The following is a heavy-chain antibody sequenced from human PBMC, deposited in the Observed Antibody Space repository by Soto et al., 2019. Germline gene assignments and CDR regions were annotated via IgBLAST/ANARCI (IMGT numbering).Heavy chain of an antibody. Sequence: ASVKVSCKVSGDTLAELSMHWVRQAPGKGLEWMGGFDPEDGETIYAQKFQGRVTMTTDTSTSTAYMELRSLRSDDTAMYYCATRSPAFDFWGQGTLVTVSS. J-gene: IGHJ4*02. CDR1: GDTLAELS. V-gene: IGHV1-24*01. CDR2: FDPEDGET. CDR3: ATRSPAFDF.